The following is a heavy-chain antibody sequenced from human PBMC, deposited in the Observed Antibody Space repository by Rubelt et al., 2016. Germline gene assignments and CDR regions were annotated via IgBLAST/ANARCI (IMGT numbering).Heavy chain of an antibody. Sequence: GFSVSSYYINWVRQAPGKGLEWVSGIYSGGITYYADSVKGKFSISRDNSKNTLYLQMNSLRAEDTAVYYCAREGGSYLPSIYGMDVWGQGTTVTVSS. CDR3: AREGGSYLPSIYGMDV. CDR2: IYSGGIT. J-gene: IGHJ6*02. D-gene: IGHD1-26*01. CDR1: GFSVSSYY. V-gene: IGHV3-66*01.